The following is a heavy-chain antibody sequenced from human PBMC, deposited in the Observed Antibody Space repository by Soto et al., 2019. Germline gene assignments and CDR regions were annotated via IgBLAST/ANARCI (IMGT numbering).Heavy chain of an antibody. Sequence: APVQVSCDAARSSFARSGMSGVRHPHGQGLEWLGWNSTYNENTKYSQKFQGRVTLTTDTSTSTAYMELRSLTSDDTAVYYCAREGYCSSGSCALYSREFFGMDAWG. CDR3: AREGYCSSGSCALYSREFFGMDA. CDR2: NSTYNENT. CDR1: RSSFARSG. J-gene: IGHJ6*02. D-gene: IGHD2-15*01. V-gene: IGHV1-18*01.